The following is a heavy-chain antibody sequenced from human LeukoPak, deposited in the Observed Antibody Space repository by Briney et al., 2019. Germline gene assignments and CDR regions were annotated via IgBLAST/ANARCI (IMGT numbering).Heavy chain of an antibody. D-gene: IGHD5-12*01. CDR2: IYYSGST. CDR1: GGSISSSSYY. V-gene: IGHV4-39*07. CDR3: AGYSGYDLGG. J-gene: IGHJ4*02. Sequence: SETLSLTCTVSGGSISSSSYYWGWIRQPPGKGLEWIGSIYYSGSTYYNPSLKSRVTISVDTSKNQFSLKLSSVTAADTAVYYCAGYSGYDLGGWGQGTLVTVSS.